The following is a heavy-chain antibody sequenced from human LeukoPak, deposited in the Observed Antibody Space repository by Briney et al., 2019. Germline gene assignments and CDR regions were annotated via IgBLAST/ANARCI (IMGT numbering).Heavy chain of an antibody. Sequence: GGSLRLSCAASGFTFSSYGMHWVRQAPGKGLEWVAVIWYDGSNKYYADSVKGRFTISRDNSKNTLYLQMNSLRAEDTAVYYCARHSMATGDDFDYWGQGTLVTVSS. CDR3: ARHSMATGDDFDY. CDR1: GFTFSSYG. J-gene: IGHJ4*02. D-gene: IGHD5-12*01. CDR2: IWYDGSNK. V-gene: IGHV3-33*01.